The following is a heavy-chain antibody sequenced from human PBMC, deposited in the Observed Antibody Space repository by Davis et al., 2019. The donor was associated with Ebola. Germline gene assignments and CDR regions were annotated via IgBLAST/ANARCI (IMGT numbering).Heavy chain of an antibody. J-gene: IGHJ6*02. CDR1: GFTFSSYE. Sequence: WGSLRLSCAVSGFTFSSYEMNWVRQAPGKGLEWVSYISSSGSTIYYADSVKGRFTISRDNAKNSLYLQMNSLRAEDTAVYYCARSPLYCSGGSCYSTYYGMDVWGQGTTVTVSS. CDR3: ARSPLYCSGGSCYSTYYGMDV. V-gene: IGHV3-48*03. CDR2: ISSSGSTI. D-gene: IGHD2-15*01.